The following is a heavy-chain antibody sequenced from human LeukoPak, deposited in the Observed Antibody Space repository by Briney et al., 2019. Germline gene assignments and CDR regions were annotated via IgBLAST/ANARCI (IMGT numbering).Heavy chain of an antibody. J-gene: IGHJ4*02. CDR3: ARVGTGDLVDY. D-gene: IGHD7-27*01. CDR2: ISSSGSTI. Sequence: GGSLRLSCAASGFTFSTYSMNWVRQAPGKGLEWVSYISSSGSTIYYADSVKGRFIISRDNAKNSLYLQMDSLRAEDTAVYYCARVGTGDLVDYWGQGTLVTVSS. CDR1: GFTFSTYS. V-gene: IGHV3-48*04.